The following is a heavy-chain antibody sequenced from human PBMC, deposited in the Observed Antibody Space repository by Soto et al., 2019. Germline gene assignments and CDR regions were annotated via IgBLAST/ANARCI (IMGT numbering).Heavy chain of an antibody. CDR2: ISYDGSEK. CDR3: AKERRYSFDAFDI. D-gene: IGHD5-12*01. Sequence: QEQLVESGGGVVQAGRSLRLSCAASGFTFNFFGMHWVRQAPGKGLEWVAVISYDGSEKYSADSVKGRFTMSRDNSKNMVYLEMSSLRPEDTSVYYCAKERRYSFDAFDIWGHGTMVTVSS. J-gene: IGHJ3*02. V-gene: IGHV3-30*18. CDR1: GFTFNFFG.